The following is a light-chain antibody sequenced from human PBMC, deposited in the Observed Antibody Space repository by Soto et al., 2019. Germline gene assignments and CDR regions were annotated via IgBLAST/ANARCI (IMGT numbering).Light chain of an antibody. CDR2: EVS. Sequence: QSALTQPPSASGSPGQSVTISCTGTSSDVGGYNYVSWYQQHPGKAPKLMIYEVSKRPSGVPDRFSGSKSGNTASLTVSGLQAEAEADYYCSSYAGTNKYVLFGGGTKLTVL. V-gene: IGLV2-8*01. J-gene: IGLJ2*01. CDR1: SSDVGGYNY. CDR3: SSYAGTNKYVL.